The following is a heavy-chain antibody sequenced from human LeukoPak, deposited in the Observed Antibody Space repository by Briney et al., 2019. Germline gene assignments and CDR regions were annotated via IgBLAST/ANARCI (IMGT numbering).Heavy chain of an antibody. D-gene: IGHD2-2*02. Sequence: VASVKVSCKASGGTFTSYGISWVRQAPGQGLEWMGWISAYNGNTNYAQKLQGRVTMTTDTSTSTAYMELRSLRSDDTAVYYCARYCSSTSCYIEFDYWGQGTLVTVSS. CDR1: GGTFTSYG. J-gene: IGHJ4*02. CDR2: ISAYNGNT. V-gene: IGHV1-18*01. CDR3: ARYCSSTSCYIEFDY.